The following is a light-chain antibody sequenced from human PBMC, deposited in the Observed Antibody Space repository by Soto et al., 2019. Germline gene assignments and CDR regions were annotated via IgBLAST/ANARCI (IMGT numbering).Light chain of an antibody. CDR2: WAS. J-gene: IGKJ4*01. CDR3: QQYYSTPPT. CDR1: QSVLYSSNNKNY. Sequence: DIVMTQSPDSLAVSLGERATINCKSSQSVLYSSNNKNYLAWYQQKPGQPPKLLIYWASTRESGVPDRFSGSGSGTDSTLTISSLQAEDVAVYYCQQYYSTPPTFGGGTKVDI. V-gene: IGKV4-1*01.